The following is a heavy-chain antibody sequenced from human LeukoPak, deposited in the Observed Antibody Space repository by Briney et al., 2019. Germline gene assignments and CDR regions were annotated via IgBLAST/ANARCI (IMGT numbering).Heavy chain of an antibody. D-gene: IGHD6-19*01. CDR2: VFTSGST. CDR1: GDAISRGNYY. Sequence: SHPLSLTCTVAGDAISRGNYYWRWIRQPVGKELEWIGRVFTSGSTDYNPALKSRVTISLDTSKNQFSLNLNSVTAADTAVYYCARAGALKYGSGWTTFDCWGQGTLVTVSS. V-gene: IGHV4-61*02. CDR3: ARAGALKYGSGWTTFDC. J-gene: IGHJ4*02.